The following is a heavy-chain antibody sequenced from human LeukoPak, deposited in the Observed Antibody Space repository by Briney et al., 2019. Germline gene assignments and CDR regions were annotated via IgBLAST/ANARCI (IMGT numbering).Heavy chain of an antibody. Sequence: ASVKVSCKVSGYTLTEMSIHWVRQAPGGALEWMGGFDPEDGETVYAPKLQGRVTMTEDTSADTAYMELSSLRSEDTAVHYCTTCLNGAGQPVAIYYYGMDVWGQGTTVTVSS. D-gene: IGHD2-2*01. J-gene: IGHJ6*02. CDR2: FDPEDGET. CDR1: GYTLTEMS. CDR3: TTCLNGAGQPVAIYYYGMDV. V-gene: IGHV1-24*01.